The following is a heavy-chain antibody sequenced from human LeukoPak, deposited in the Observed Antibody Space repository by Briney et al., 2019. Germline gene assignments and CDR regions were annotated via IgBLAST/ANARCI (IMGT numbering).Heavy chain of an antibody. D-gene: IGHD3-9*01. CDR3: ASATTYYDILTGYYGNNWFDP. V-gene: IGHV1-2*02. CDR2: INPNSGGT. Sequence: RASVKVSCKASGYTFTGYYMHWVRQAPGQGLEWMGWINPNSGGTNYAQKFQGRVTMTRDTSISTAYMELSRLRSDDTAVYYCASATTYYDILTGYYGNNWFDPWGQGTLVTVSS. CDR1: GYTFTGYY. J-gene: IGHJ5*02.